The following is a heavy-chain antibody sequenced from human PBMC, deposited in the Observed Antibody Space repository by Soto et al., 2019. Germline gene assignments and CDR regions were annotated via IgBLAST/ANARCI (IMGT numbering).Heavy chain of an antibody. CDR3: ARDPPRVYSYADYYYSMDV. D-gene: IGHD5-18*01. V-gene: IGHV3-33*01. Sequence: QVQLVESGGGVVQPGRSLSLSCAASGFTFNNYHMHWVRQAPGKGLEWVAVIWYDGNNKYYAESVKGRFTISRDNPKNTVYLQIHSRGAEDTAVSYRARDPPRVYSYADYYYSMDVWGQGTTVSVAS. J-gene: IGHJ6*02. CDR1: GFTFNNYH. CDR2: IWYDGNNK.